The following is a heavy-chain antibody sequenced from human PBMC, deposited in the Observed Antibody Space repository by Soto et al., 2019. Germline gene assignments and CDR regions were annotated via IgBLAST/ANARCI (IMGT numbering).Heavy chain of an antibody. CDR2: INHSGST. V-gene: IGHV4-34*01. D-gene: IGHD2-2*01. CDR1: GGSFSGYY. CDR3: ARGRRYCSSTSCYNWFDP. J-gene: IGHJ5*02. Sequence: ASETLSLTCAVYGGSFSGYYWSWIRQPPGKGLEWIGEINHSGSTNYNPSLKSRVTISVDTSKNQFSLKLSSVTAADTAVYYCARGRRYCSSTSCYNWFDPWGQGTLVTVS.